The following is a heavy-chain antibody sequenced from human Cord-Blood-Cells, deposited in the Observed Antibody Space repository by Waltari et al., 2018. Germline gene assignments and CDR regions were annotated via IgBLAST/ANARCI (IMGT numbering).Heavy chain of an antibody. Sequence: QVQLVQSGAEVKKPGASVEVSCKASGYTFTSYDINWLRQATGQGLEWMGWMNPPSVNTGYARKFQGRAAMTRNISICTAYMALCSLRSEATALYDWARGTGRYYYGMDVWGQGTTVTVSS. CDR1: GYTFTSYD. J-gene: IGHJ6*02. V-gene: IGHV1-8*01. CDR2: MNPPSVNT. D-gene: IGHD2-15*01. CDR3: ARGTGRYYYGMDV.